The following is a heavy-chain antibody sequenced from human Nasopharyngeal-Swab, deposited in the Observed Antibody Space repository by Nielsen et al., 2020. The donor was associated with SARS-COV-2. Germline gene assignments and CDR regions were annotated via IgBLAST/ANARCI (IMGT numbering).Heavy chain of an antibody. V-gene: IGHV3-23*01. J-gene: IGHJ4*02. D-gene: IGHD1-7*01. CDR3: AKDRVRYELELLYYFDY. Sequence: GGSLRLSCAASGFPFNNYGMNWVRQAPGEGLEWVSTVDPSGGSTYYADSVRGRFTISRDNSKNALYLQMNSLRVEDTAVYYCAKDRVRYELELLYYFDYWGQGTLVTVSS. CDR2: VDPSGGST. CDR1: GFPFNNYG.